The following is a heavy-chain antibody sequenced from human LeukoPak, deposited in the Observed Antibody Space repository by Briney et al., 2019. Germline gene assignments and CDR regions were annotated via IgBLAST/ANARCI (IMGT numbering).Heavy chain of an antibody. CDR2: IIPIFGTA. CDR1: GGTFSSYA. D-gene: IGHD2-8*01. J-gene: IGHJ4*02. V-gene: IGHV1-69*13. Sequence: GASVKASCKASGGTFSSYAISWVRQPPGQGLEWMGGIIPIFGTANYAQKFQGRVTITADESTSTAYMELSSLRSEDTAVYYCASRYCTNGVCSTMDYWGQGTLVTVSS. CDR3: ASRYCTNGVCSTMDY.